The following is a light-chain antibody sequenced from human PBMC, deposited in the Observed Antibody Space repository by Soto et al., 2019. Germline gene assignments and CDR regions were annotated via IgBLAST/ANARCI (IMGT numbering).Light chain of an antibody. V-gene: IGLV3-25*03. CDR3: QSADTSGTL. J-gene: IGLJ2*01. CDR2: KDT. Sequence: SYELTQSPSVSVSPGETARITCSGDALPKQYGYWYHQKPGQAPVVVIYKDTERPPGIPERFSGSSSGTTVTLIISGVQAEDEADYYCQSADTSGTLFGGGTKLTVL. CDR1: ALPKQY.